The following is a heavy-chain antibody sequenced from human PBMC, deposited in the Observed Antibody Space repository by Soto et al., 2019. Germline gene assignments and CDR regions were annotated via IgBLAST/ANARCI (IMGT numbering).Heavy chain of an antibody. CDR2: VVPLSGAT. D-gene: IGHD5-18*01. CDR1: GGTFTKYA. CDR3: ARVIRGYSYGPFDF. V-gene: IGHV1-69*06. Sequence: QVQLVQSGAELKKPGSSVRVSCKASGGTFTKYAFSWVRQAPGQGLEWMGGVVPLSGATNYAQNFQGRVRIPADTSTTSAYLELSSLRSEDTAIYYCARVIRGYSYGPFDFWGQGTLVTVSS. J-gene: IGHJ4*02.